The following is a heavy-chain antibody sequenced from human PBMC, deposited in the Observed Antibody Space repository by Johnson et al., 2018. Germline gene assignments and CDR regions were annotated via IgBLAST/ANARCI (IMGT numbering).Heavy chain of an antibody. CDR2: ISYDGSNK. CDR3: ANLLTYGSGSYFAFDI. D-gene: IGHD3-10*01. Sequence: QVQLVQSGGGVVQPGRSLRLSCAASGFTFSSYGMHWVRQAPGKGLEWVAVISYDGSNKYYADSVKGRFTISRDNSKNTLYLQMNSLRAEDTAVYYCANLLTYGSGSYFAFDIGGKGTMVTVSS. V-gene: IGHV3-30*18. CDR1: GFTFSSYG. J-gene: IGHJ3*02.